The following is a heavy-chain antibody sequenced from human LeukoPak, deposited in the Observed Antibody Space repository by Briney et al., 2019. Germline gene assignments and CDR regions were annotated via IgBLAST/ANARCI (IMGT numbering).Heavy chain of an antibody. CDR3: ARDYGGSSPFDY. CDR1: GFTCSSYE. V-gene: IGHV3-48*03. CDR2: ISSSGSTI. Sequence: PGGSLRLSCAASGFTCSSYEMNWVRQAPGKGLEWVSYISSSGSTIYYADSVKGRFTISRDNAKNSLYLHMNSLRAEDTAVYYCARDYGGSSPFDYWGQGTLVTVSS. D-gene: IGHD4-23*01. J-gene: IGHJ4*02.